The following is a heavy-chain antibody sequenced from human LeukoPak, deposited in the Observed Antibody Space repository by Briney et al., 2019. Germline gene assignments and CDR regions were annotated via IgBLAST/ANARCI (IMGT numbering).Heavy chain of an antibody. CDR2: ISGSGGST. V-gene: IGHV3-23*01. J-gene: IGHJ4*02. Sequence: PGGSLRLSCAASGFTFSSYAMSWVRQAPGKGLEWVSAISGSGGSTYYADSVKGRFTISRDNSKNTLYLQMNSLRAEDTAVYYCARGYCGGGSCYEGFDYWGQGTLVTVSS. D-gene: IGHD2-15*01. CDR1: GFTFSSYA. CDR3: ARGYCGGGSCYEGFDY.